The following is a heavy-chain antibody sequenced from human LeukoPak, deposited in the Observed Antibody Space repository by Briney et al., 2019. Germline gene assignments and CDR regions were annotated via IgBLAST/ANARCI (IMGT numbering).Heavy chain of an antibody. CDR2: VDASGST. J-gene: IGHJ4*02. CDR1: GGSILGGYFY. V-gene: IGHV4-61*02. Sequence: PSETLSLTCTASGGSILGGYFYWSWVRQPAGKGLEWIGRVDASGSTNYNPSLRSRVIISVDTSKNQFSLNLSSVTAADTAVYYCARWGVGFSNNGFDYWGRGSLVTVSS. CDR3: ARWGVGFSNNGFDY. D-gene: IGHD2-8*01.